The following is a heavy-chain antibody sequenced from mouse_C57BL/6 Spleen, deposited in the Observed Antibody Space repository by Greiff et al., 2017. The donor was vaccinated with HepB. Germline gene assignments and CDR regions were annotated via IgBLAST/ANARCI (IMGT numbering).Heavy chain of an antibody. CDR2: IYPGDGDT. CDR1: GYAFSSSW. J-gene: IGHJ4*01. V-gene: IGHV1-82*01. Sequence: VQLQQSGPELVKPGASVKISCKASGYAFSSSWMNWVKQRPGKGLEWIGRIYPGDGDTNYNGKFKGKATLTADKSSSTAYMQLSSLTSEDSAVYFCAIWLRKAMDYWGQGTSVTVSS. D-gene: IGHD2-2*01. CDR3: AIWLRKAMDY.